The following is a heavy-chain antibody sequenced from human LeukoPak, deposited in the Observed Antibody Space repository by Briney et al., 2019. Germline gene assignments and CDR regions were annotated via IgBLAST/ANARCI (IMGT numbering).Heavy chain of an antibody. CDR2: ISGSGGST. V-gene: IGHV3-23*01. CDR1: RFTFRSCE. CDR3: ARGGLTIFGVVNYMDV. D-gene: IGHD3-3*01. Sequence: GGSLRLSCAASRFTFRSCEMNWVRQAPGKGLEWVSAISGSGGSTYYADSVKGRFTISRDNSKNTLYLQMNSLRAEDTALYYCARGGLTIFGVVNYMDVWGKGTTVTVSS. J-gene: IGHJ6*03.